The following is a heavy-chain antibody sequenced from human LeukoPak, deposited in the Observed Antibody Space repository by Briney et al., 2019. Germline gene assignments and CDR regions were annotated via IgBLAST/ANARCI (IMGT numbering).Heavy chain of an antibody. Sequence: SGGSLRLSCAASGFTFSSYAMSWVRQAPGKGLEWVSGISGSGGSTYYADSVKGRFTISRDNSKNTLYLQMNSLRAEDTAVYYCAKTLSDSSGFDYWGQGTLVTVSS. D-gene: IGHD3-22*01. CDR2: ISGSGGST. CDR3: AKTLSDSSGFDY. J-gene: IGHJ4*02. CDR1: GFTFSSYA. V-gene: IGHV3-23*01.